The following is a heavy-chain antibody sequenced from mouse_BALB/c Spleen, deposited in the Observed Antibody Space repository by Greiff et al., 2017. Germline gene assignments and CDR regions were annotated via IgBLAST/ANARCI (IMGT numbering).Heavy chain of an antibody. V-gene: IGHV2-9*02. Sequence: QVQLKQSGPGLVAPSQSLSITCTVSGFSLTSYGVHWVRQPPGKGLEWLGVIWAGGSTNYNSALMSRLSISKDNSKSQVFLKMNSLQTDDTAMYYCARDLGSRAWFAYWGQGTLVTVSA. CDR3: ARDLGSRAWFAY. CDR1: GFSLTSYG. D-gene: IGHD1-1*01. J-gene: IGHJ3*01. CDR2: IWAGGST.